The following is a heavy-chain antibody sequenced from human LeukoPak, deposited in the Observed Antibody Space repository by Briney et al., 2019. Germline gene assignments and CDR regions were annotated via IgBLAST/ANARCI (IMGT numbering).Heavy chain of an antibody. V-gene: IGHV4-34*01. D-gene: IGHD1-26*01. CDR2: INHSGST. CDR3: AKSGGYGLIDY. J-gene: IGHJ4*02. CDR1: GGSFSGYY. Sequence: SETLSLTCAVYGGSFSGYYWSWIRQPPGKGLEWIGEINHSGSTNYNPSLKSRVTISVDTSKNQFSLKLNSVTAADTAMYYCAKSGGYGLIDYWGQGTLVTVSS.